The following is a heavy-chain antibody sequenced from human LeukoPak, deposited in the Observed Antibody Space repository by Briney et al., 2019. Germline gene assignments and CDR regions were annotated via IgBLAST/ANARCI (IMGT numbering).Heavy chain of an antibody. Sequence: GGSLRLSCAASGFTFSSYSMHWVRQAPGKGLEWVSGISWNSGSIDYADSVKGRFTISRDNAENSLYLQMNSLRAEDTAFYYCAKAEGFFGGYYDHWGQGTLVTVSS. CDR2: ISWNSGSI. V-gene: IGHV3-9*01. D-gene: IGHD4-23*01. J-gene: IGHJ4*02. CDR3: AKAEGFFGGYYDH. CDR1: GFTFSSYS.